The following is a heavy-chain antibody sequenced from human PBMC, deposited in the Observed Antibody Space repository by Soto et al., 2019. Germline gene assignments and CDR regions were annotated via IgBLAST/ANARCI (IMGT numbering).Heavy chain of an antibody. J-gene: IGHJ4*02. V-gene: IGHV4-31*03. CDR2: IYYRGST. CDR3: ARDRSNWAFDY. CDR1: GGSISSGGYY. Sequence: QVQLQESGPGLVKPSQTLSLTCTVSGGSISSGGYYWSWIRQHPGKGLEWIGYIYYRGSTYSNPSLKCRVAISVDTSKNQFSLKLSSVTVADTAVYYCARDRSNWAFDYWGQGTLVTVSS. D-gene: IGHD7-27*01.